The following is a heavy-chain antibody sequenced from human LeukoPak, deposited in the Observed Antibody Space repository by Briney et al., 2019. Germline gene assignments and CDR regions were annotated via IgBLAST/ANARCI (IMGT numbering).Heavy chain of an antibody. CDR2: LSWNSGSI. V-gene: IGHV3-9*03. J-gene: IGHJ4*02. CDR3: AKDRKRWLRPYYFDY. Sequence: GGPLRLSCAASGFTFDDYAMHWVRQAPGKGLEWVSGLSWNSGSIGYADSVKGRFTISRDNAKNSLYLQMNSLRAEDMALYYRAKDRKRWLRPYYFDYWGQGTLVTVSS. D-gene: IGHD5-12*01. CDR1: GFTFDDYA.